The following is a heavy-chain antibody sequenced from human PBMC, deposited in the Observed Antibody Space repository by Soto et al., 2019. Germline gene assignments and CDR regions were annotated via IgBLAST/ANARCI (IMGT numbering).Heavy chain of an antibody. J-gene: IGHJ4*02. CDR2: ISAYNGNT. D-gene: IGHD3-22*01. V-gene: IGHV1-18*04. CDR1: GYTFTSYG. CDR3: ERSRVVVTSFDY. Sequence: ASVKVSCKASGYTFTSYGISWVRHAPGQGLEWMGWISAYNGNTNYAQKLQGRVTMTTDTSASTAYMELSSLRSEDTAVYYCERSRVVVTSFDYWGQGTLVTVSS.